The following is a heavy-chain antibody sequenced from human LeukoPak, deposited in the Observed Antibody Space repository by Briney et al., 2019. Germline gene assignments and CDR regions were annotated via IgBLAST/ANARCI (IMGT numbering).Heavy chain of an antibody. V-gene: IGHV3-21*01. Sequence: GGSLRLSCAASGFTFSSYSMNWVRQAPGKGLEWVSSISSSSSYIHYADSVKGRFTISRDNAKNSLYLQMNSLRAEDTAVYYCARGGICSSTSCYSFRRNWFDPWGQGTLVTVSS. CDR3: ARGGICSSTSCYSFRRNWFDP. J-gene: IGHJ5*02. D-gene: IGHD2-2*01. CDR1: GFTFSSYS. CDR2: ISSSSSYI.